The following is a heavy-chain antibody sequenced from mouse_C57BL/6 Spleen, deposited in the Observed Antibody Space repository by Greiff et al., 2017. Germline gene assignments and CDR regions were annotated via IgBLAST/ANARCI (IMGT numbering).Heavy chain of an antibody. D-gene: IGHD2-4*01. CDR1: GYTFTSYW. CDR2: IHPSDSDT. CDR3: ASYDYDSAGFAD. V-gene: IGHV1-74*01. Sequence: QVQLQQPGAELVKPGASVKVSCKASGYTFTSYWMHWVKQRPGQGLEWIGRIHPSDSDTNYNQKFKGKATLTVDKSSSTAYMQLSSLTSEDSAVYYCASYDYDSAGFADWGQGTLVTVSA. J-gene: IGHJ3*01.